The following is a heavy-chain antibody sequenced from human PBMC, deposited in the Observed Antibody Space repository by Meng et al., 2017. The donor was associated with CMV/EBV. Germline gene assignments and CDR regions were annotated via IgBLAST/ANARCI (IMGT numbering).Heavy chain of an antibody. V-gene: IGHV3-7*01. CDR2: MNGGATAK. J-gene: IGHJ4*02. Sequence: GESLKISCAASGFIYSNYWMSWVRQAPGKGLEWVATMNGGATAKFYVGSVRGRFTISRDNAMNALYLQMNSLTVEDTAIYYCATSKDSPGNDWGQGTLVTVSS. CDR1: GFIYSNYW. D-gene: IGHD2/OR15-2a*01. CDR3: ATSKDSPGND.